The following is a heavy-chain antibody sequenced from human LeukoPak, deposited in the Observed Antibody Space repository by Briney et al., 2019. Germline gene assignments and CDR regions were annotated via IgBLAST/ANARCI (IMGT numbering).Heavy chain of an antibody. CDR1: GFTFSSHW. Sequence: GGSLRLSCAASGFTFSSHWMHWVRQAPGKGLVWVSRINSDGSSTSNADSVKGRFTISRDNAKNTLYLQMNSLRAEDTAVYYCAREHSSGWYAFDYWGQGTLVTVSS. J-gene: IGHJ4*02. D-gene: IGHD6-19*01. CDR2: INSDGSST. CDR3: AREHSSGWYAFDY. V-gene: IGHV3-74*01.